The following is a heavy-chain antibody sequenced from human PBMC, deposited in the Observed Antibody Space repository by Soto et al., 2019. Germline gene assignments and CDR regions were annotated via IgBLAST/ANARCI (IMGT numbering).Heavy chain of an antibody. V-gene: IGHV1-18*01. CDR3: AGSRGFGFDF. Sequence: QVQLVQSGGELKKPGASVKVSCKASDYTFNSYGISWVRKAPGQGLEWMGWLSGDNGDIKYAQKFQARVTMTTDISTSTVYMELRSLSSDDTAVYFCAGSRGFGFDFWGQGTLVTVSS. CDR2: LSGDNGDI. J-gene: IGHJ4*02. D-gene: IGHD2-15*01. CDR1: DYTFNSYG.